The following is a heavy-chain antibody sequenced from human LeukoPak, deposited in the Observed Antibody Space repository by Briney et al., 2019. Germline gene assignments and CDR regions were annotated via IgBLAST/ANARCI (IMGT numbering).Heavy chain of an antibody. CDR1: GFIVSSNY. CDR2: IYSGGNT. V-gene: IGHV3-53*01. J-gene: IGHJ4*02. Sequence: GGSLRLSCAASGFIVSSNYMTWVRQAPGKGLEWVSVIYSGGNTYYADSVKGRFIISRDTSKNTLYLQMNSLRAEDTAVYYCVRDGVVAGRDYWGQGTLVTVSS. D-gene: IGHD6-19*01. CDR3: VRDGVVAGRDY.